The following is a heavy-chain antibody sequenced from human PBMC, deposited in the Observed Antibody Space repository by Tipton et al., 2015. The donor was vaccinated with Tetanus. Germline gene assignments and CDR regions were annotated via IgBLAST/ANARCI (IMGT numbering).Heavy chain of an antibody. CDR3: ARRXXAAAVCGFDY. D-gene: IGHD6-13*01. CDR2: IYYSGST. CDR1: GGSISSYY. Sequence: QVQLVQSGAEVKPSETLSLTCTVSGGSISSYYWSWIRQPPGKGLEWIGYIYYSGSTNYNPSLKSRVTISVDTSKNQFSLKLSCVTGSCRAVNCCARRXXAAAVCGFDYWGQXTXXXVSS. J-gene: IGHJ4*02. V-gene: IGHV4-59*01.